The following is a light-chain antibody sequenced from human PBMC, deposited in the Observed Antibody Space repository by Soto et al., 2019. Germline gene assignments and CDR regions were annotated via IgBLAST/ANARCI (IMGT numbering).Light chain of an antibody. CDR3: SSYTSSYTYV. J-gene: IGLJ1*01. CDR2: DVS. Sequence: QSALTQPASVSGSPGQSITISCTGTSSDVGGYNSVSWYQHHPGKAPKLMIFDVSNRPSGVSDRFSGSKSGNTASLTISGLQAEDEADYYCSSYTSSYTYVFGTGTKVTVL. CDR1: SSDVGGYNS. V-gene: IGLV2-14*03.